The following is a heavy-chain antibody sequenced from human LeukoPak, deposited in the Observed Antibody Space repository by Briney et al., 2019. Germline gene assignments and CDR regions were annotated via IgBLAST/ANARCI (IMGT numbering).Heavy chain of an antibody. CDR1: GGSISSYY. Sequence: SETPSLICTVSGGSISSYYWSWIRQPPGKGLEGIGYIYYSGSTNYNPSLKSRVTISVDTSKNQFSLKLSSVTAADTAVYYCAGENRGYDILTGYSYYYGMDVWGQGTTVTVSS. J-gene: IGHJ6*02. V-gene: IGHV4-59*01. D-gene: IGHD3-9*01. CDR3: AGENRGYDILTGYSYYYGMDV. CDR2: IYYSGST.